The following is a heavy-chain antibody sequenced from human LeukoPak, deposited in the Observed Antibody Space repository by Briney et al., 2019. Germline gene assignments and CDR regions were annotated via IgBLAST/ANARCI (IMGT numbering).Heavy chain of an antibody. V-gene: IGHV3-53*01. CDR3: ARDARIAAAGTGYYYMDV. Sequence: GGSLRLSCAASGFTVSSNYMSWVRQAPGKGLEWVSVIYSGGSTYYADSVKGRFTISRDNSKNTPYLQMNSLRAEDTAVYYCARDARIAAAGTGYYYMDVWGKGTTVTVSS. D-gene: IGHD6-13*01. CDR2: IYSGGST. CDR1: GFTVSSNY. J-gene: IGHJ6*03.